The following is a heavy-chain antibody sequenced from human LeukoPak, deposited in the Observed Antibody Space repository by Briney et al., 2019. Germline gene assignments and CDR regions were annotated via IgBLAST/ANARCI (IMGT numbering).Heavy chain of an antibody. Sequence: ASVKVSCKASGYTFTNYHINWVRQASGQGLEWMTWINPDTGDKGYARKFQDRVTITTDTSISTAYMELSSLSSEDTAVYFCARTTSMTTSGYDYWGQGTLVTVSS. V-gene: IGHV1-8*03. CDR1: GYTFTNYH. CDR2: INPDTGDK. J-gene: IGHJ4*02. CDR3: ARTTSMTTSGYDY. D-gene: IGHD4-17*01.